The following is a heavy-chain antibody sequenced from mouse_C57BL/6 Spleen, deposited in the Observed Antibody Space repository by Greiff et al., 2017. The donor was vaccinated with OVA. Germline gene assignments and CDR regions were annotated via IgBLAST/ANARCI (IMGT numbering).Heavy chain of an antibody. CDR1: GYAFSSSW. J-gene: IGHJ3*01. CDR3: AREVYYGNSFAY. CDR2: IYPGDGGT. V-gene: IGHV1-82*01. D-gene: IGHD2-1*01. Sequence: QVQLQQSGPELVKPGASVKISCKASGYAFSSSWMNWVKQRPGKGLEWIGRIYPGDGGTNYNGKFKGKATLTADKSSSTAYMQLSSLTSEDSAVYFCAREVYYGNSFAYWGQGTLVTVSA.